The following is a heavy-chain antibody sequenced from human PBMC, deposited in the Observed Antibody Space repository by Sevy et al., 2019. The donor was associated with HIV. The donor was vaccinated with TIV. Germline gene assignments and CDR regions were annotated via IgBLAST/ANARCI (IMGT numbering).Heavy chain of an antibody. V-gene: IGHV3-23*01. CDR1: GFTFNIYS. J-gene: IGHJ4*02. CDR2: LSFGCGKI. CDR3: AREGCTKPHDY. D-gene: IGHD2-8*01. Sequence: GGSLRLSCAASGFTFNIYSMSWVRQTPGKGLEWVATLSFGCGKINHADSVKGRFTMSRDDSKNAVYLQMNNLRVDDTAIYYCAREGCTKPHDYWGQGTLVTVS.